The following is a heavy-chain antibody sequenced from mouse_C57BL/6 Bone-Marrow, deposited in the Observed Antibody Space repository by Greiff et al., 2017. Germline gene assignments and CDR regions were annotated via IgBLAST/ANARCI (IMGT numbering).Heavy chain of an antibody. J-gene: IGHJ4*01. D-gene: IGHD2-4*01. Sequence: QVQLQQPGAELVKPGASVKMSCKASGYTFTSYWITWVKQRPGQGLEWIGDIYPGSGSTNYNEKFKSKATLTVDTSSSTAYMQLSSLTSEDSAVYYCARRVYYDYDGGYYYAMDYWGQGTSVTVSS. CDR1: GYTFTSYW. CDR2: IYPGSGST. V-gene: IGHV1-55*01. CDR3: ARRVYYDYDGGYYYAMDY.